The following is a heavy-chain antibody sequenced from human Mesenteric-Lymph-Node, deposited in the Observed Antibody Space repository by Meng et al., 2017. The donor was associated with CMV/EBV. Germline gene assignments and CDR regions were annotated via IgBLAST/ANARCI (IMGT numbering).Heavy chain of an antibody. J-gene: IGHJ6*02. V-gene: IGHV4-61*01. Sequence: GSLRLSCTVSGGSVSSGNYYWSWIRQPPGKGLEWIGYIFYSGSTSYNPSLKSRVTISVDTSKNQFSLRLTSVTAADTAVYYCARAPMVVYYYYGLDVWGQGTTVTVSS. D-gene: IGHD4-23*01. CDR2: IFYSGST. CDR3: ARAPMVVYYYYGLDV. CDR1: GGSVSSGNYY.